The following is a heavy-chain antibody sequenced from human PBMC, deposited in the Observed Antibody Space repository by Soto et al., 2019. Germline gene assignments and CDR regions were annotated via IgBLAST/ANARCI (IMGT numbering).Heavy chain of an antibody. CDR2: SNHVGNT. J-gene: IGHJ4*02. V-gene: IGHV4-34*01. CDR3: ARVLIAGVTTD. CDR1: GGSFSGYY. Sequence: QVQLQQWGAGLLKPSETLSLTCAVYGGSFSGYYWSWIRQPPGKGLEWIGESNHVGNTNYNPSLKSRVTMSVDPSKNRFSLRLTSVTAADTAVYYCARVLIAGVTTDWGQGTLVIVSS. D-gene: IGHD5-18*01.